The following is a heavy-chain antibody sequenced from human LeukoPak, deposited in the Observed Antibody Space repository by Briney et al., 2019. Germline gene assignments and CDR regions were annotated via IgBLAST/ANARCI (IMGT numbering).Heavy chain of an antibody. J-gene: IGHJ5*02. CDR1: GYTFTRYG. V-gene: IGHV1-18*01. D-gene: IGHD3-3*01. Sequence: GASVKVSCKASGYTFTRYGISWVRQAPGQGLEWMGWISAYNGNTNYAQKLQGRVTMTTDTSTSTAYMELRSPRSDDTAVYYCARADGVPFGPNWFDPCGQGTLVTVSS. CDR3: ARADGVPFGPNWFDP. CDR2: ISAYNGNT.